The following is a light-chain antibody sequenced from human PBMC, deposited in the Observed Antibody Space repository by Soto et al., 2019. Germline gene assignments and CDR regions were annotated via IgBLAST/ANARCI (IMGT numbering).Light chain of an antibody. Sequence: EIVMTQSPATLSVSPGEGATLSCRASQSIRRNLAWYQQKPGQAPRLLIYDASTRATGVPARFSGGGTGTEFTLTISSLQSEDFAVYYCQQGNNWPLTFGGGTKVEIK. CDR3: QQGNNWPLT. CDR2: DAS. CDR1: QSIRRN. J-gene: IGKJ4*01. V-gene: IGKV3-15*01.